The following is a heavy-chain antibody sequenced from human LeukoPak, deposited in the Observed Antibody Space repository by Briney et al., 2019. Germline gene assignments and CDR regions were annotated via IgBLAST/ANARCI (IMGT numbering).Heavy chain of an antibody. J-gene: IGHJ4*02. D-gene: IGHD6-13*01. Sequence: GGSLRLSCAASGFTFDDYGMSWVRQAPGKGLEWVSGINWNGGSTSYADSVKGRFTISRDTAKNYLYLQMNSLRAEDTALYYCARLKAAAGSNFDYWGQGTLVTVSS. CDR1: GFTFDDYG. CDR2: INWNGGST. V-gene: IGHV3-20*04. CDR3: ARLKAAAGSNFDY.